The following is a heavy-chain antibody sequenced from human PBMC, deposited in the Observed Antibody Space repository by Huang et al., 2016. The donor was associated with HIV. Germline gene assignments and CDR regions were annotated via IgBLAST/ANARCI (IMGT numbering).Heavy chain of an antibody. J-gene: IGHJ5*02. CDR1: GGSLRGYY. CDR2: INHLGSP. Sequence: QVHLQQWGAGLLKSAETLSLTCAVYGGSLRGYYWSWLRQTPGKGLEWIGEINHLGSPNYNPSLKSRVSISMDGSKKQFSLKLRSISDADTAVYFCARDATKNPRGWFDPWGHGTLVTVSS. CDR3: ARDATKNPRGWFDP. D-gene: IGHD3-10*01. V-gene: IGHV4-34*02.